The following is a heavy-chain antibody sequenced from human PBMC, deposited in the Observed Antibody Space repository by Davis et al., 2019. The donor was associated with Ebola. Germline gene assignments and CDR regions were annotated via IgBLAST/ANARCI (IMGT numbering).Heavy chain of an antibody. Sequence: PSETLSLTCALYGGSFTDYYWSWIRQSPGKGLEWFGEINHRGSTTYNPSLESRVTISIDTSKNQFSLKVRSVTAADTAVYYCASIHQVRAQNTFDIWGQGTSVTVSP. CDR2: INHRGST. CDR3: ASIHQVRAQNTFDI. CDR1: GGSFTDYY. J-gene: IGHJ3*02. V-gene: IGHV4-34*01. D-gene: IGHD2/OR15-2a*01.